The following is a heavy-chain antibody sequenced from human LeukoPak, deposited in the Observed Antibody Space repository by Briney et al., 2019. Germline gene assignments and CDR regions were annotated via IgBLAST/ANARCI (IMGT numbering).Heavy chain of an antibody. CDR3: AKGQGYNYGDSIDY. J-gene: IGHJ4*02. D-gene: IGHD5-18*01. Sequence: PGGSLGLSCAASGFTFNNYAMTWVRQAPGEGLEWVSVINGGGSSYYADSVKGRFTVSRDNSKNTLYLQMDSLRDEDTAVYYCAKGQGYNYGDSIDYWGQGTLVTVSS. V-gene: IGHV3-23*01. CDR1: GFTFNNYA. CDR2: INGGGSS.